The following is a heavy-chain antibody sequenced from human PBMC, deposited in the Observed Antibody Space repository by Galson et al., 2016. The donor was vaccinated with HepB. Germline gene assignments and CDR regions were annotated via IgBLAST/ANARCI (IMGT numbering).Heavy chain of an antibody. D-gene: IGHD2-8*01. J-gene: IGHJ1*01. CDR1: GLSFSGYS. Sequence: SLRLSCAASGLSFSGYSMNWVRQAPGKGLGWVANIKEDGSEKYYVDSVKGRFTISRENAKNSLYLQMNSLRAEDTAVYYCVTYFTSWGQGTLVTVSS. V-gene: IGHV3-7*03. CDR3: VTYFTS. CDR2: IKEDGSEK.